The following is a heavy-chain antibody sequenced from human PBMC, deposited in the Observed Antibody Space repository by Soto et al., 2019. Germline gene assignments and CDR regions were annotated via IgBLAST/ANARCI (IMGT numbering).Heavy chain of an antibody. V-gene: IGHV3-23*01. D-gene: IGHD1-1*01. CDR2: ISGSGGRI. Sequence: EVQLLESGGGLVQPGGSLRLSCAASGFTFSSYAMSWVRQAPGKGLEWVSVISGSGGRIYYADSVKGRFTISRDNSKNPLYLQMNSLRDEDTAIYYCAKERRLERGDFDYWGQGTLVTVSS. CDR1: GFTFSSYA. CDR3: AKERRLERGDFDY. J-gene: IGHJ4*02.